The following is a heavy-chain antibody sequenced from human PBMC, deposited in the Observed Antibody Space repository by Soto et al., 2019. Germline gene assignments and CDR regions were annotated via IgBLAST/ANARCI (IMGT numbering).Heavy chain of an antibody. V-gene: IGHV1-3*05. CDR2: INAGTGNT. CDR3: ARGTLVTHFDY. CDR1: GYTFTSYA. Sequence: QVQLVQSGAEEKKPGASVKVSCKASGYTFTSYAMHWVLQAPGQRLEWMGWINAGTGNTKYSQKFQARVTITRDTSASTAYMELSTLRSEGTAVYFCARGTLVTHFDYWGQGTLVTVSS. D-gene: IGHD6-13*01. J-gene: IGHJ4*02.